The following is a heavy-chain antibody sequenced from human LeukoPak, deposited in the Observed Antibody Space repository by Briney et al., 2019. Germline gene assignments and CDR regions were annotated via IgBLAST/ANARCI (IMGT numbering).Heavy chain of an antibody. J-gene: IGHJ6*02. D-gene: IGHD3-3*01. CDR2: ISYDGSNK. V-gene: IGHV3-30*18. Sequence: SCKASGYTFTSYGMHWVRQAPGKGLEWVAVISYDGSNKYYADSVKGRFTISRDNSKNTLYLQMNSLRAEDTAVYYCAKSPARDFWSWSIEYYYYYGMDVWGQGTTVTVSS. CDR1: GYTFTSYG. CDR3: AKSPARDFWSWSIEYYYYYGMDV.